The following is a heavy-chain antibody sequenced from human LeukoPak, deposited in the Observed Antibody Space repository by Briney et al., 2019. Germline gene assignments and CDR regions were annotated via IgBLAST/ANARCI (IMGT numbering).Heavy chain of an antibody. D-gene: IGHD2-2*01. Sequence: PGGSLRLSCTASGFTFSTYNMNWVRQAPGKGLEWVSVIYSGGSTYYADSVKGRFTISRDNSKNTLYLQTNSLRAEDTAVYYCAKTPLGYCSSTSCPFDYWGQGTLVTVSS. CDR1: GFTFSTYN. CDR3: AKTPLGYCSSTSCPFDY. V-gene: IGHV3-53*01. CDR2: IYSGGST. J-gene: IGHJ4*02.